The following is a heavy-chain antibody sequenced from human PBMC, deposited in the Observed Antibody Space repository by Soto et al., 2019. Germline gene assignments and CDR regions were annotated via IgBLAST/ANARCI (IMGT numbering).Heavy chain of an antibody. CDR2: ISTYSGDT. CDR3: ARQHAPTTSENWFDP. CDR1: GYTFFTYD. V-gene: IGHV1-18*01. Sequence: QVHLVQSGVEVKTPGASVKVSCQASGYTFFTYDISWVRQAPGQGLEWRGWISTYSGDTKYAQKFQGRVTMTTDTSTTTAYLELRSLRSDDTAVYYCARQHAPTTSENWFDPWGQGTLVTVSP. J-gene: IGHJ5*02. D-gene: IGHD5-12*01.